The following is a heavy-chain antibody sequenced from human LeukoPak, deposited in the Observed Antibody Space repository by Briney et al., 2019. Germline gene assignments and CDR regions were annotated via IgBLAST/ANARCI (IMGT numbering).Heavy chain of an antibody. CDR3: ARGSITMVRGATAYYYGMDV. CDR2: IIPILGIA. Sequence: ASVKVSCKASGGTFSSYAISWVRQAPGQGLEWMGRIIPILGIANYAQKFQGRVTITADKSTSTAYMELSSLRSEDTAVYYCARGSITMVRGATAYYYGMDVWGQGTTVTVSS. CDR1: GGTFSSYA. V-gene: IGHV1-69*04. J-gene: IGHJ6*02. D-gene: IGHD3-10*01.